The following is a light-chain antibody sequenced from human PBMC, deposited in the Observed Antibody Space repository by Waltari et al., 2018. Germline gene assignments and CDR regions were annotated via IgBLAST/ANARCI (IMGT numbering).Light chain of an antibody. CDR2: RNN. J-gene: IGLJ3*02. Sequence: QSVLPQPPSASGTPGQRVTISCSGSCSNIGSNQVYWYPQPPGTAPKLLIYRNNQRPSGVPDRFAGSKSGTSASLAISGLRSEDEADYYCAAWDDSLSGWVFGGGTKLTVL. CDR1: CSNIGSNQ. CDR3: AAWDDSLSGWV. V-gene: IGLV1-47*01.